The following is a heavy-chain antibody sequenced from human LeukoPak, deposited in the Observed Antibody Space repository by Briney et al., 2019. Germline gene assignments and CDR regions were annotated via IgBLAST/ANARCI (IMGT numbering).Heavy chain of an antibody. CDR1: GFTFSTYE. D-gene: IGHD2-21*02. Sequence: PRGSLRLSCAASGFTFSTYEMNWGRQAPGKGLGWVSYITDSGRTIYYADSVKGRFTISRDNAKNSLFLQMNSLRAEDTAVYYCARGEVVTASLPDYFYYYMDVWGKGTTVTISS. CDR2: ITDSGRTI. J-gene: IGHJ6*03. CDR3: ARGEVVTASLPDYFYYYMDV. V-gene: IGHV3-48*03.